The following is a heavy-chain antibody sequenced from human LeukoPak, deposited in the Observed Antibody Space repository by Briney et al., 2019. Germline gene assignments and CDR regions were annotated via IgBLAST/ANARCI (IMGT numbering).Heavy chain of an antibody. D-gene: IGHD2-8*01. J-gene: IGHJ4*02. Sequence: PGGSLRLSCAGSGFTFGRYWMSWVRQAPGKGLEWVASINQGGSRLHYLDSVTGRFIISRDDAQNSLFPQMTRLRVDDTAVYYCARLKDDVTKLDYWGQGTLVSVSS. CDR1: GFTFGRYW. CDR2: INQGGSRL. V-gene: IGHV3-7*01. CDR3: ARLKDDVTKLDY.